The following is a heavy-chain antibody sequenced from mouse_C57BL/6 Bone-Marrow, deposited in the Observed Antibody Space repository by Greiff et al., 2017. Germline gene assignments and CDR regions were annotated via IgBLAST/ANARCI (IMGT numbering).Heavy chain of an antibody. Sequence: QVQLQQTGTELVKPGASVKLSCKASGYTFTSYWMHWVKQRPGQGLEWIGNINPSNGGTNYNEKFKSKATLTVDKSSSTAYMQLSSLTSEDSAVYYCARRLKYGYDGNYWAMDYWGQGTSVTVSS. J-gene: IGHJ4*01. V-gene: IGHV1-53*01. CDR2: INPSNGGT. CDR3: ARRLKYGYDGNYWAMDY. CDR1: GYTFTSYW. D-gene: IGHD2-2*01.